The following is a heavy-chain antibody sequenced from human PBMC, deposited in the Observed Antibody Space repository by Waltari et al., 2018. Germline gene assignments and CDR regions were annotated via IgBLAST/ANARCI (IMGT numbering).Heavy chain of an antibody. D-gene: IGHD3-10*01. CDR3: ARDTGSSYGSGSYYPQIADY. V-gene: IGHV1-2*06. Sequence: QVQLVQSGAEVKKPGASVKVSCKASGYTFTGYYMHWVRQAPGQGLEWMGRTNPNSGGTNYAQKFQGRVTMTRDTSISTAYMELSRLRSDDTAVYYCARDTGSSYGSGSYYPQIADYWGQGTLVTVSS. CDR2: TNPNSGGT. J-gene: IGHJ4*02. CDR1: GYTFTGYY.